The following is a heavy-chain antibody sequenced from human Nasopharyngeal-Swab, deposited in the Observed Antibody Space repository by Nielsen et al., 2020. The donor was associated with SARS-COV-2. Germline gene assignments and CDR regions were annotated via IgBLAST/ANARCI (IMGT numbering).Heavy chain of an antibody. J-gene: IGHJ4*02. Sequence: GGSLRLSCAGSGCTFSSAWLHGVRQAPGEGLVWVARLNGDATTVDYADSVKGRFTISRDNAKNTLYLQMNGLRDEDTAIYYCARAGEYRFDYWGQGTLVTVSS. CDR3: ARAGEYRFDY. CDR2: LNGDATTV. V-gene: IGHV3-74*01. CDR1: GCTFSSAW. D-gene: IGHD7-27*01.